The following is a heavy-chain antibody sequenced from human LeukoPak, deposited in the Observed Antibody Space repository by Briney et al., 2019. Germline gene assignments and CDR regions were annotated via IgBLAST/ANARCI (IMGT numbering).Heavy chain of an antibody. CDR1: GGSISSYY. D-gene: IGHD6-19*01. J-gene: IGHJ6*03. CDR3: ARVSGSGWYDISYYYSYYMDV. CDR2: IYYSGST. Sequence: SETLSLTCTDSGGSISSYYWSWIRQPPGKGLEWIGYIYYSGSTYYNPSLKSRVTISVDTSKNQFSLKLSSVTAADTAVYYCARVSGSGWYDISYYYSYYMDVWGKGTTVTVSS. V-gene: IGHV4-59*08.